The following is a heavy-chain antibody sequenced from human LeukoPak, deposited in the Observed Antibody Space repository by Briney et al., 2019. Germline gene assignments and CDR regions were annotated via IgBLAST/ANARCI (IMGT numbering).Heavy chain of an antibody. CDR1: GFTFSSYA. V-gene: IGHV3-64D*06. CDR3: VRVVVAAADAFDI. CDR2: ISSNGGST. D-gene: IGHD2-15*01. J-gene: IGHJ3*02. Sequence: GGSLRLSCSASGFTFSSYAMHWVRQAPGKGLEYVSAISSNGGSTYYADSVKGRFTISRDNSKNTLYLQMSSLGAEDTAVYYCVRVVVAAADAFDIWGQGTMVTVSS.